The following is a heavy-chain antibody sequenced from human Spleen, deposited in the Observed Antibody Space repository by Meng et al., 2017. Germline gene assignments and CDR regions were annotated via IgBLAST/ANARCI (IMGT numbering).Heavy chain of an antibody. D-gene: IGHD1-26*01. CDR2: IKSKTDGGTT. CDR1: GFTFSNAW. J-gene: IGHJ6*02. V-gene: IGHV3-15*01. CDR3: TTAGEVGANYYYYYYGMDV. Sequence: GGSLRLSCAASGFTFSNAWMSWVRQAPGKGLEWVGRIKSKTDGGTTDYAAPVKGRFTISRDDSKNTLYLQMNSLKTEDTAVYYCTTAGEVGANYYYYYYGMDVWGQGTTVTVSS.